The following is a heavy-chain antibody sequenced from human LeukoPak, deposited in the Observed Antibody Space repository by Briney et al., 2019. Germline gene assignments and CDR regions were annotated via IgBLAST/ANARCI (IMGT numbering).Heavy chain of an antibody. Sequence: ASVKVSCKAPGYTFTAYYIHWVRQAPGQGLEWMGRINPNSGGTNYAQKFQGRVTMTRDTSISTAYMELSSLRSGDTAVYYCARKGAHDYWGQGTLVTVSS. J-gene: IGHJ4*02. V-gene: IGHV1-2*06. CDR2: INPNSGGT. CDR1: GYTFTAYY. D-gene: IGHD3-16*01. CDR3: ARKGAHDY.